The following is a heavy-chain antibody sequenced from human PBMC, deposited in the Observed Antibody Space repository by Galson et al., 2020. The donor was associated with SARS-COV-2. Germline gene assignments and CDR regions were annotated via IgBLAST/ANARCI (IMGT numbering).Heavy chain of an antibody. Sequence: SETLSLTCTVSGGSISSGSYYWSWIRQPAGKGLEWIGRIYTSGSTNYNPSLKSRVTISVDTSKNQFSLKLSSVTAADTAVYYFAMGHGGYYYYGMDVWGQGTTVTVSS. CDR1: GGSISSGSYY. J-gene: IGHJ6*02. CDR3: AMGHGGYYYYGMDV. D-gene: IGHD1-26*01. CDR2: IYTSGST. V-gene: IGHV4-61*02.